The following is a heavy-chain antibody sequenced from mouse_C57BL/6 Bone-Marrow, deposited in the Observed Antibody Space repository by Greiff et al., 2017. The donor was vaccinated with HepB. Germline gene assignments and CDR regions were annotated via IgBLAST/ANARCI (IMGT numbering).Heavy chain of an antibody. CDR1: GFTFSDYG. D-gene: IGHD1-1*01. J-gene: IGHJ4*01. Sequence: EVKLVESGGGLVKPGGSLKLSCAASGFTFSDYGMHWVRQAPEKGLEWVAYISSGSSTIYYADTVKGRFTISRDNAKNTLFLQMTSLRSEDTAMYYCARPTVVEGAKDYWGQGTSVTVAS. CDR3: ARPTVVEGAKDY. CDR2: ISSGSSTI. V-gene: IGHV5-17*01.